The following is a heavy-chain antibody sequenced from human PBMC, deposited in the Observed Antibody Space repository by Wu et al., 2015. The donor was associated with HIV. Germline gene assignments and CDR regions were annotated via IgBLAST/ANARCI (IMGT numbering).Heavy chain of an antibody. D-gene: IGHD6-19*01. V-gene: IGHV1-2*07. CDR1: GYTFTSHS. Sequence: QVQLMQSGAEVKKPGASVKVSCKASGYTFTSHSMHWVRQAPGQGLEWMGWINPNSGGTNSTHNYHDRVTMTRDTSSATAYMELSSLRSDDTAVYYCARNTDSVATSLYSLGVWGQGTTVTVSS. CDR3: ARNTDSVATSLYSLGV. CDR2: INPNSGGT. J-gene: IGHJ6*02.